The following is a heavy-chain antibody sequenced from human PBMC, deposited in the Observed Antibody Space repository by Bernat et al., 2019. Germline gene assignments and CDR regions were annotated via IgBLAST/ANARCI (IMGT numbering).Heavy chain of an antibody. CDR3: ARAWQQTGTRTPPIDY. V-gene: IGHV3-7*03. CDR2: IKQDGSAK. Sequence: EVQLVESGGGLVQPGGSLRLSCAASGFTFSSRWMSWVHQSPGKGLEWVANIKQDGSAKYYVDSVKGRFTISRDNAKNSLYLQMDSLRAEDTAVYYCARAWQQTGTRTPPIDYWGQGTLVTVSS. J-gene: IGHJ4*02. D-gene: IGHD1-1*01. CDR1: GFTFSSRW.